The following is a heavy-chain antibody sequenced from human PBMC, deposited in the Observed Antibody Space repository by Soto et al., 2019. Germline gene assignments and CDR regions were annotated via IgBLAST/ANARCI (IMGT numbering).Heavy chain of an antibody. V-gene: IGHV1-3*05. CDR1: GYTFTSYA. J-gene: IGHJ4*02. D-gene: IGHD3-9*01. CDR3: ARVLRYFDWSPGY. Sequence: QVQLVQSGAEEKKPGASVKVSCKASGYTFTSYAMHWVRQAPGQRLEWMGWINAGNGNTKYSQKFQGRVTITRDTSASTAYVELSSLRSEDTAVYYCARVLRYFDWSPGYWGQGTLVTVSS. CDR2: INAGNGNT.